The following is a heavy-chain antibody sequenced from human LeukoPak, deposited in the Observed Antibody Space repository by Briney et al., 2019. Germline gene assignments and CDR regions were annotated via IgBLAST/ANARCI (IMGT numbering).Heavy chain of an antibody. CDR1: VGTFSSYA. CDR3: ARSWTQPFDY. D-gene: IGHD1-1*01. Sequence: SVNVSCKASVGTFSSYAISGVRQAPGQGLEWMGGIIPIFGTANYAQKFQGRVTITADESTSTAYMELSSLRSEDTAVYYCARSWTQPFDYWGQGTLVTVSS. CDR2: IIPIFGTA. V-gene: IGHV1-69*13. J-gene: IGHJ4*02.